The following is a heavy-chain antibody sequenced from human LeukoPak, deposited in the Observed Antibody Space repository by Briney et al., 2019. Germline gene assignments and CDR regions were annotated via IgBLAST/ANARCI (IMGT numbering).Heavy chain of an antibody. J-gene: IGHJ4*02. Sequence: PGGSLRLSCVVSGATVNSRYMSWVRQAPGKGLEWVSMIYSGGSTFYADSVKRRFAISRDNAKTSLYLQMNSLRAEDTAVYYCARGLSGVTGYTYGRGIDYWGQGTLVTVSS. V-gene: IGHV3-66*01. D-gene: IGHD5-18*01. CDR3: ARGLSGVTGYTYGRGIDY. CDR2: IYSGGST. CDR1: GATVNSRY.